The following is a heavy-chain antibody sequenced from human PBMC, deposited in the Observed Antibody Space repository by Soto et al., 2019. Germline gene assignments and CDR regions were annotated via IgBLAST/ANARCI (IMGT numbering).Heavy chain of an antibody. Sequence: ASVKVSCKASGYTFTSYAMHWVRQAPGQRLEWMGWINAGNGNTKYSQKFQGRVTITRDTSASTAYMELSSLRSEDTAVYYCARDQYDSSGYYSYYFDYWGQGTLVTVSS. D-gene: IGHD3-22*01. CDR3: ARDQYDSSGYYSYYFDY. J-gene: IGHJ4*02. CDR2: INAGNGNT. V-gene: IGHV1-3*01. CDR1: GYTFTSYA.